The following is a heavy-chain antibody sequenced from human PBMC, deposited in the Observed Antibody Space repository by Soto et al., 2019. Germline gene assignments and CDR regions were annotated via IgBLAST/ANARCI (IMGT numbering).Heavy chain of an antibody. CDR2: ISAYNGNT. CDR1: GYSFTSYA. Sequence: QVQLVQSGAEVKKPGASVKVSCKASGYSFTSYAISWVRQAPGQGLEWMGWISAYNGNTKYAQKVQGRVTMTTDTATSTAAMELRSLRSDDTALYYCAGQEVTDPYTDCMDGWGKGTTVTVSS. CDR3: AGQEVTDPYTDCMDG. D-gene: IGHD5-18*01. V-gene: IGHV1-18*01. J-gene: IGHJ6*03.